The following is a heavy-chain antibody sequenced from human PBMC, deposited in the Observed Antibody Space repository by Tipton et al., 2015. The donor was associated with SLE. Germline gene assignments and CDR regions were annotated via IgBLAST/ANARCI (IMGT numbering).Heavy chain of an antibody. J-gene: IGHJ5*02. Sequence: TLSLTCTVSGGSISNYYWSWIRQPPGKGLEWIGYIYFRGSANYNPSLKSRVTISLDTSKNQFSLKLSSVTAADTAVYYCARAGGGDSNWFDPWGQGTLVTVSS. CDR3: ARAGGGDSNWFDP. D-gene: IGHD2-21*01. V-gene: IGHV4-59*12. CDR2: IYFRGSA. CDR1: GGSISNYY.